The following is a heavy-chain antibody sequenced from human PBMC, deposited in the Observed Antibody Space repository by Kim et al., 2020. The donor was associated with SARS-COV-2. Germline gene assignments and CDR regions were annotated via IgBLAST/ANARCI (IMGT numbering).Heavy chain of an antibody. J-gene: IGHJ6*02. CDR1: GFTFGDYA. D-gene: IGHD2-21*02. Sequence: GGSLRLSCTASGFTFGDYAMSWFRQAPGKGLEWVGFIRSKAYGGTTEYSASVKGRFTISRDDSKSIAYLQMNSLKTEDTAVYYCTRGGRATRLRDYYYGMDVWGQGTTVTVSS. CDR2: IRSKAYGGTT. V-gene: IGHV3-49*03. CDR3: TRGGRATRLRDYYYGMDV.